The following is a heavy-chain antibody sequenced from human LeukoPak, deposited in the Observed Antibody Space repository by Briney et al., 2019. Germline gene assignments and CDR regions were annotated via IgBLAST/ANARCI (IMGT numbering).Heavy chain of an antibody. Sequence: ASVKVSCKASGGTFSSYAISWVRQAPGQGLEWMGWINPNSGGTNYAQKFQGRVTMTRDTSISTAYMELSRLRSDDTAVYYCARVRRYSSSWYLGYWGQGTLVTVSS. CDR2: INPNSGGT. D-gene: IGHD6-13*01. CDR3: ARVRRYSSSWYLGY. V-gene: IGHV1-2*02. CDR1: GGTFSSYA. J-gene: IGHJ4*02.